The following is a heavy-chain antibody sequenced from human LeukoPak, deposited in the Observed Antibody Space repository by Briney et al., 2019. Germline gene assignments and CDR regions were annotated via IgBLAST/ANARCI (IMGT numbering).Heavy chain of an antibody. V-gene: IGHV3-30*18. D-gene: IGHD3-9*01. CDR2: ISYDGSNK. CDR3: AKARRLRYFDWSD. J-gene: IGHJ4*02. Sequence: GGSLRLSCAASGFTFSSYSMHWVRQAPGKGLEWVAVISYDGSNKYYADSVKGRFTISRDNSKNTLYLQMNSLRAEDTAVYYCAKARRLRYFDWSDWGQGTLVTVSS. CDR1: GFTFSSYS.